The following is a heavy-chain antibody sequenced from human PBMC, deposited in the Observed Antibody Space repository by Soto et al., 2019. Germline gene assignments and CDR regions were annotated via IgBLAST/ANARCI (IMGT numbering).Heavy chain of an antibody. J-gene: IGHJ4*01. CDR2: IHWNDDK. CDR3: AHPKLVLVPAAPPNFDY. V-gene: IGHV2-5*01. Sequence: QITLKESGPTLVKPTQTLTLTCTFSGFSLNTSGMGVGWIRQPPGKALEWLALIHWNDDKRYMPSLNSRLTIAKATSKSRVVLTGTHVDPVDTATYYCAHPKLVLVPAAPPNFDYWGQGILVNLSS. CDR1: GFSLNTSGMG. D-gene: IGHD2-2*01.